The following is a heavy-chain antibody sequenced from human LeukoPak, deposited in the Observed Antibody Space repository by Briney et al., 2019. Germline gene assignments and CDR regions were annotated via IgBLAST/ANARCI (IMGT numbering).Heavy chain of an antibody. CDR1: GFTFSSYA. Sequence: GGSLRLSCAASGFTFSSYAMSWVRQAPGKGLEWVSAISGSGGSTYYADSVKGRFTISRDNSNNTLYLQMNSLRAEDTAVYYCAKEGYYDSSGYYPLGYFDYWGQGTLVTVSS. CDR3: AKEGYYDSSGYYPLGYFDY. V-gene: IGHV3-23*01. CDR2: ISGSGGST. J-gene: IGHJ4*02. D-gene: IGHD3-22*01.